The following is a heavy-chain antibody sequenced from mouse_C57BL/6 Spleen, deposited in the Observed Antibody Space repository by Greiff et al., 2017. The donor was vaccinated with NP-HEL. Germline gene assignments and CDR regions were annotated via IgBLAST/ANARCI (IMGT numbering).Heavy chain of an antibody. CDR2: SYWDDDK. CDR1: GFSLSTSGMG. D-gene: IGHD1-1*01. CDR3: ARRTTVVAGAMDY. J-gene: IGHJ4*01. V-gene: IGHV8-12*01. Sequence: QVTLKESGPGILQSSQSLSLSCSFSGFSLSTSGMGVSWLRQPSGKGLVWLAHSYWDDDKRYNPFLKSRLTISKDTSRNQVFLKITSVDTADTATYYCARRTTVVAGAMDYWGQGTSVTVSS.